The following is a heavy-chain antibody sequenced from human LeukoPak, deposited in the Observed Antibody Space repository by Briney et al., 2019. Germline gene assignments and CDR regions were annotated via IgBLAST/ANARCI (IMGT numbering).Heavy chain of an antibody. CDR1: GFTFTTYS. CDR2: IPNDGDKK. V-gene: IGHV3-30-3*01. J-gene: IGHJ6*02. CDR3: IRELYNYGMDV. Sequence: GGSLRLSCAASGFTFTTYSMHWVRQAPGKGLEWVAAIPNDGDKKYYADSVKGQFTISRDNSKNTLYLQMNDLRAEDTAVYYCIRELYNYGMDVWGQGTTVTVSS.